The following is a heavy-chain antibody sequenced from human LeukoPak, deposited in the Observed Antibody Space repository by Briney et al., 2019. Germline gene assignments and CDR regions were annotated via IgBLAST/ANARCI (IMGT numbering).Heavy chain of an antibody. CDR3: ARFAYGSDYFPGHY. V-gene: IGHV5-51*01. Sequence: GASLQISCKGYGYIFANYWIGWVRQMPGKGLEWMGIIYPGDSHTRYSPSFQGQVTISVDKSISTAYLQWSSLKASDTAMYYCARFAYGSDYFPGHYWGQGTLVIVSS. J-gene: IGHJ4*02. CDR1: GYIFANYW. D-gene: IGHD3-22*01. CDR2: IYPGDSHT.